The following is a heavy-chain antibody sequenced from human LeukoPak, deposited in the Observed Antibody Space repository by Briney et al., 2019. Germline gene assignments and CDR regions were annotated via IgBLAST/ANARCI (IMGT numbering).Heavy chain of an antibody. CDR3: ATAGGFYSDY. D-gene: IGHD1-1*01. CDR2: ISGGGGST. Sequence: PGGSLRLSCAASGFTFSSYAMSWFRQAPGKGLEWVSGISGGGGSTSYADSVRGRFTISRDNSKNTLYVQMNSLRAEDTAVYYCATAGGFYSDYWGQGTLVTVSS. V-gene: IGHV3-23*01. CDR1: GFTFSSYA. J-gene: IGHJ4*02.